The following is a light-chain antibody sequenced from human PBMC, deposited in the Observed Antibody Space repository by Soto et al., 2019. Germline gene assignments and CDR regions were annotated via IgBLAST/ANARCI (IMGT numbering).Light chain of an antibody. CDR1: ESVSRN. J-gene: IGKJ5*01. CDR2: DAS. Sequence: EVVMTQSPSTLSVSPVERSTLSFSASESVSRNLAWYQQKPGQAPRLLIYDASTRATGIPDRFSGGGSGTEFTLTISSLQSEDFVVYYCQQYNSWPPITFGQGTRLEIK. V-gene: IGKV3-15*01. CDR3: QQYNSWPPIT.